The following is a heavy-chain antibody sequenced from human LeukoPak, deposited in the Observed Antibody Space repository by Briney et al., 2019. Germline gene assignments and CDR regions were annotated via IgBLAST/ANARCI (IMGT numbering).Heavy chain of an antibody. CDR2: ISGSGGST. Sequence: PGGSLRLSCAASGFTFSGYAMSWVRQAPGKGLEWVSAISGSGGSTYYADSVKGRFTISRDNSRNTLYLQMNSLRAEDTAVYYCAKAAGVVIAAAGRFDYWGQGTLVTVSS. J-gene: IGHJ4*02. V-gene: IGHV3-23*01. D-gene: IGHD6-13*01. CDR3: AKAAGVVIAAAGRFDY. CDR1: GFTFSGYA.